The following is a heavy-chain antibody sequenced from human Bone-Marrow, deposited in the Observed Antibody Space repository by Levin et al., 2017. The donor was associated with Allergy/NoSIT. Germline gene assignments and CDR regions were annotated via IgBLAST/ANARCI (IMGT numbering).Heavy chain of an antibody. Sequence: SLKISCAASGFAFSSYGMHWVRQAPGKGLEWVAVISSDGNNKYYADSGKGRFTISRDNSKNTLYVQMNSLRVEDTAVYYCAKGAGGAYCGGDCHSHRYYYYGMDVWGQGTTVTVSS. D-gene: IGHD2-21*02. J-gene: IGHJ6*02. CDR1: GFAFSSYG. CDR2: ISSDGNNK. V-gene: IGHV3-30*18. CDR3: AKGAGGAYCGGDCHSHRYYYYGMDV.